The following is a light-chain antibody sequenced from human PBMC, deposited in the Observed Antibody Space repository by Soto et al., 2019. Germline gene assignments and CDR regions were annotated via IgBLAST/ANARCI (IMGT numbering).Light chain of an antibody. V-gene: IGKV1-27*01. CDR2: GSS. J-gene: IGKJ3*01. CDR1: PGIGTY. Sequence: DIQMTQSPSSLSASVGDRVTVTCRASPGIGTYLAWYQQKPGKVPELLIYGSSTLQSGVPSRFSGSGYGTDFTLTINSLQPEDVGTYYCQKYNGAPLTFGPGTKVDIK. CDR3: QKYNGAPLT.